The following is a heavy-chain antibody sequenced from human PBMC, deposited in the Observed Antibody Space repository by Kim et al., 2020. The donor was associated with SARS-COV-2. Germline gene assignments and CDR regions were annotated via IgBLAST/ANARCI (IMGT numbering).Heavy chain of an antibody. J-gene: IGHJ6*02. CDR2: IYYSGST. CDR3: ARDIPYYYGSGSYSRRMDV. Sequence: SETLSLTCTVSGGSISSYYWSWIRQPPGKGLEWIGYIYYSGSTNYNPSLKSRVTISVDTSKNQFSLKLSSVTAADTAVYYCARDIPYYYGSGSYSRRMDVWGQGTTVTGSS. V-gene: IGHV4-59*13. CDR1: GGSISSYY. D-gene: IGHD3-10*01.